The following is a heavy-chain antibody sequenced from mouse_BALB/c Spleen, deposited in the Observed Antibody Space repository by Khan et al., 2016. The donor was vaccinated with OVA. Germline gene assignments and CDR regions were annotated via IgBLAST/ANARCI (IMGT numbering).Heavy chain of an antibody. CDR2: INADGSAI. V-gene: IGHV11-2*02. Sequence: EVQLLETGGGLVQPGGSRGLSCEGSGFTFSGFWMSWVRQTPGKTLEWIGDINADGSAINYAPSMKDRFTIFRDNGKNILYLQMINVRSEDTATYFCLRYGGYYFDYWGQGTTLIVSS. CDR3: LRYGGYYFDY. CDR1: GFTFSGFW. J-gene: IGHJ2*01.